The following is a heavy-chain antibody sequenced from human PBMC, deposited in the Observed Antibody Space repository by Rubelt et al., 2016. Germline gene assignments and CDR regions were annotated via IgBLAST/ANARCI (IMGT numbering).Heavy chain of an antibody. J-gene: IGHJ4*02. CDR2: GGT. V-gene: IGHV1-2*02. CDR3: ATDIVATIEEFAY. D-gene: IGHD5-12*01. Sequence: GGTNYAQKFQGRVTMTRDTSISTAYMELRSLRSDDTAVYYCATDIVATIEEFAYWGQGTLVTVSS.